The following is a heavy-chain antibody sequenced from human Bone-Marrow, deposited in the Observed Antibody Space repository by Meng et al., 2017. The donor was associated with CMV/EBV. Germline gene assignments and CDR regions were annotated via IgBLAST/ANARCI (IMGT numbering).Heavy chain of an antibody. Sequence: ASVKVSCKASGYTFTGYFIHWVRQAPGQGLEWMGSINPITGATNYAQRFQGRVTMSRDTSISTAYMELSSLRYDDTAIYYCTREGEYCSKSNCWRPDNWVGPCGQGVRVTVSS. J-gene: IGHJ5*02. V-gene: IGHV1-2*02. CDR3: TREGEYCSKSNCWRPDNWVGP. D-gene: IGHD2-2*01. CDR1: GYTFTGYF. CDR2: INPITGAT.